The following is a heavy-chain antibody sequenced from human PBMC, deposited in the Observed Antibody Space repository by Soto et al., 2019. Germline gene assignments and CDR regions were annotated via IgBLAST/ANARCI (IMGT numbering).Heavy chain of an antibody. CDR3: ARDQGVVVVAAAIDAFDI. J-gene: IGHJ3*02. Sequence: QVQLVQSGAEVKKPGASVKVSCKASGYTFTSYGISWVRQAPGRGLEWMGWISAYNGNTNYAQKLQGRVTMTTDTSTSTAYMELRSLRSDDTAVYYCARDQGVVVVAAAIDAFDIWGQGTMVTVSS. CDR1: GYTFTSYG. D-gene: IGHD2-15*01. CDR2: ISAYNGNT. V-gene: IGHV1-18*01.